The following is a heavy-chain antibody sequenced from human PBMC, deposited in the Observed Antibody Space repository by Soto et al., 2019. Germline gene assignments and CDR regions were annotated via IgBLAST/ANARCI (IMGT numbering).Heavy chain of an antibody. D-gene: IGHD2-15*01. CDR1: GDSISTVDYF. J-gene: IGHJ5*01. CDR2: IYKSATT. Sequence: SETLSLTCSVSGDSISTVDYFWAWIRQPPGQALEYIGYIYKSATTYYNPSFESRVAISLDTSKSQFSLNVTSVTAADTAVYFCARGRYCLNGRCFPNWFDSWGQGTLVTVYS. CDR3: ARGRYCLNGRCFPNWFDS. V-gene: IGHV4-30-4*01.